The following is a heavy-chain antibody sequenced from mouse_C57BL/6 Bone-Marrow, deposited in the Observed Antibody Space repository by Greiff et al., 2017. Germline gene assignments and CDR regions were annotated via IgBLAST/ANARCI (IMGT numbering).Heavy chain of an antibody. Sequence: QVQLQQPGTELVKPGASVKLSCKASGYTFTSYWMHWVKQRPGQGLEWIGNSNPSNGGTNYNEKFKSKATLTVDKSSSTAYMQLSSLTSEDSAVYYWARWGVRRAWFAYWGQGTLVTVSA. J-gene: IGHJ3*01. CDR3: ARWGVRRAWFAY. V-gene: IGHV1-53*01. CDR1: GYTFTSYW. D-gene: IGHD2-14*01. CDR2: SNPSNGGT.